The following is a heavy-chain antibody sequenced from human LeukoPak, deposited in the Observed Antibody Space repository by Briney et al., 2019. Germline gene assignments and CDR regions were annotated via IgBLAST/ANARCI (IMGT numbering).Heavy chain of an antibody. Sequence: AGGSLRLSCAASGFTFSKNWMHWVRQVPGKGLGWVSRINADGGDTGYADSVKGRFTSSRDNAKNTLYLQMSSLRAEDTAVYYCAREDWYLDYWGQGTLVTVSS. D-gene: IGHD3/OR15-3a*01. V-gene: IGHV3-74*01. CDR1: GFTFSKNW. CDR2: INADGGDT. CDR3: AREDWYLDY. J-gene: IGHJ4*02.